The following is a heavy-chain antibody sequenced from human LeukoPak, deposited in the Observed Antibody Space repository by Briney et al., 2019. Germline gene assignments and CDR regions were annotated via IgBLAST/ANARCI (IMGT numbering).Heavy chain of an antibody. V-gene: IGHV1-2*02. CDR1: GYTFTGYY. Sequence: ASVKVSCKASGYTFTGYYMHWVRQAPGQGLEWMGWINPNSGGTNYAQKFQGRVTMTRDTSISTAYMELSRLRSDDTAVYYCPRDLHDGWNPYYYGMDVWGQGTTVTVSS. CDR2: INPNSGGT. J-gene: IGHJ6*02. D-gene: IGHD1-1*01. CDR3: PRDLHDGWNPYYYGMDV.